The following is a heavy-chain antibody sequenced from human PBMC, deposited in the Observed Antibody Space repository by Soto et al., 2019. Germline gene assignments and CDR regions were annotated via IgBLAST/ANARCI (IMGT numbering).Heavy chain of an antibody. CDR3: ARPYYDFWSGSPWGYYYYCGMDV. J-gene: IGHJ6*02. CDR1: GGSISSSSYY. V-gene: IGHV4-39*01. Sequence: SETLSLTCTVSGGSISSSSYYWGWIRQPPGKGLEWIGSIYYSGSTYYNPSLKSRVTISVDTSKNQFSLKLSSVTAADTAVYYCARPYYDFWSGSPWGYYYYCGMDVWGQGTTVTVSS. D-gene: IGHD3-3*01. CDR2: IYYSGST.